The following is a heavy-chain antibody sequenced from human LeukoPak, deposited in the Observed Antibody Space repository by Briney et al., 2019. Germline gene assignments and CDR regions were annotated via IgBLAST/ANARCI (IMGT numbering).Heavy chain of an antibody. J-gene: IGHJ4*02. V-gene: IGHV4-30-2*01. Sequence: KPSQTLSLTCTVSGGSISSGGYYWSWIRQPPGKGLEWIGYIYHSGSTYYNPSLKSRVTISVDRSKNQFSLKLSSVTAADTAVYYCARDRGVGIAAASDYWGQGTLVTVSS. CDR1: GGSISSGGYY. CDR3: ARDRGVGIAAASDY. CDR2: IYHSGST. D-gene: IGHD6-13*01.